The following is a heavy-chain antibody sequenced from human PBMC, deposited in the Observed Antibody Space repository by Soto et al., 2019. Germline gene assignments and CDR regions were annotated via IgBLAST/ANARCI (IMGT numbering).Heavy chain of an antibody. CDR3: AGRDPGTSVDY. D-gene: IGHD1-7*01. Sequence: PSETLSLTCAVSGGSFTSNNCWTCVRQPPGQGLEWIGEIYRTGSTNYNPSLKSRVTISLGKSENQFSLKVTSLTAADTAVYYCAGRDPGTSVDYWGQGTLVTVSS. J-gene: IGHJ4*02. CDR2: IYRTGST. CDR1: GGSFTSNNC. V-gene: IGHV4-4*02.